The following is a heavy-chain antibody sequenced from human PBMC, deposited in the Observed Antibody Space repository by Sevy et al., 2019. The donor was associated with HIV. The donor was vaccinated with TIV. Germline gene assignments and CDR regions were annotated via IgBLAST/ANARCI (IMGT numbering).Heavy chain of an antibody. D-gene: IGHD2-8*01. J-gene: IGHJ4*02. CDR2: FSFGCGRI. V-gene: IGHV3-23*01. CDR1: GFTFAKYS. CDR3: AREGCTQPHDY. Sequence: GESLKISCAASGFTFAKYSMSWVRQAPGKGLEWVSTFSFGCGRINYADSVKGRFTISRDVSKNTLFLQMNSLRAEDTATYFCAREGCTQPHDYWGQGTLVTVSS.